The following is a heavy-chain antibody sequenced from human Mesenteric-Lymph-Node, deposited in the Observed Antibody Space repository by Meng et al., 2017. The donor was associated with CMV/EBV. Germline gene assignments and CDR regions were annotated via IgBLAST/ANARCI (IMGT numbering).Heavy chain of an antibody. CDR1: GGSISSYY. D-gene: IGHD6-13*01. CDR3: ARHQGSSWHYGYYFDY. J-gene: IGHJ4*02. CDR2: TYHSGST. Sequence: SETLSLTCTVSGGSISSYYWSWIRQTPGKGLEWIGYTYHSGSTNYNPSLRSRITIPVDTSKNQFSLKLSSVTAADTAGYYCARHQGSSWHYGYYFDYWGQGTLVTVSS. V-gene: IGHV4-59*08.